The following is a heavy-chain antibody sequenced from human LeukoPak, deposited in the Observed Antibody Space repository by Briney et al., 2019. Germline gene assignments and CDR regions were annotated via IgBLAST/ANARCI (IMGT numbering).Heavy chain of an antibody. J-gene: IGHJ3*02. CDR3: AGTLYYDFWSGYYSSVAFDI. Sequence: SGTLSLTCAVSGGSISSSNWWSWVRQPPGKGLEWIGEIYHSGSTNYNPSLKSRVTISVDKSKNQFSLKLSSVTAADTAVYYCAGTLYYDFWSGYYSSVAFDIWGQGTMVTVSS. V-gene: IGHV4-4*02. CDR2: IYHSGST. D-gene: IGHD3-3*01. CDR1: GGSISSSNW.